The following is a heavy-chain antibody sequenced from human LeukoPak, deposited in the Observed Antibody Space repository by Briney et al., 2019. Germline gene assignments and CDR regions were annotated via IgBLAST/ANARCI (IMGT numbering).Heavy chain of an antibody. CDR2: ISDSGDTP. D-gene: IGHD3-3*01. CDR3: AKDSRNNPFLEWFEFDP. Sequence: PGRCLRLSCAASGFTFSSYAMSWVRQAPGKGLEWVSSISDSGDTPYYADSVKGLFTISRDNSKNTLYLQMNSLRAEDTAVYYCAKDSRNNPFLEWFEFDPWGQGPLVTVSS. V-gene: IGHV3-23*01. J-gene: IGHJ5*02. CDR1: GFTFSSYA.